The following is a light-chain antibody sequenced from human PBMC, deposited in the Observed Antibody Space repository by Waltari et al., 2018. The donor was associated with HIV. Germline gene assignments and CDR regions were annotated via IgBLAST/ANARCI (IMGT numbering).Light chain of an antibody. V-gene: IGLV1-36*01. Sequence: QSVLTQPPSVSEAPRQRVAISCSGSSSNIANNAVNWYQQLPGKAPKLLIYYDDLLPSGVSDRFSGSKSGCSASLAISGLQSEDVADYYCAAWYDSLNGPVFGGGTKLTVL. CDR3: AAWYDSLNGPV. J-gene: IGLJ2*01. CDR1: SSNIANNA. CDR2: YDD.